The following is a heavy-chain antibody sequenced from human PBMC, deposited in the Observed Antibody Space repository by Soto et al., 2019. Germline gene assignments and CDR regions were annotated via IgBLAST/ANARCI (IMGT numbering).Heavy chain of an antibody. CDR3: AREIPQRQGRHMDV. Sequence: SETLSLTCTVTGGSMTSGDQYWTWIRHRPGEGLEWFGYINHRGSLYYNPSLKSRVSMSVDTSKNQFSLNLSSVTAADTAVYYCAREIPQRQGRHMDVWGQGTKVTVYS. CDR1: GGSMTSGDQY. CDR2: INHRGSL. V-gene: IGHV4-31*03. D-gene: IGHD1-1*01. J-gene: IGHJ6*02.